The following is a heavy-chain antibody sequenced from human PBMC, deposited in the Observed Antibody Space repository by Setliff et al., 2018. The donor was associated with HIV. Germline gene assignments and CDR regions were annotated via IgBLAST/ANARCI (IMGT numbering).Heavy chain of an antibody. J-gene: IGHJ4*01. V-gene: IGHV4-61*09. CDR1: GGSITSGTYF. D-gene: IGHD5-12*01. Sequence: SETLSLTCTLSGGSITSGTYFWTWIRQPAEKGLEWIGHIYTDGSTNYNPSFRSRVTISVDSSKNQFSLKLSSVTAADTAVYYCARDSRWLQFPYFDYWGQGTLVTVSS. CDR3: ARDSRWLQFPYFDY. CDR2: IYTDGST.